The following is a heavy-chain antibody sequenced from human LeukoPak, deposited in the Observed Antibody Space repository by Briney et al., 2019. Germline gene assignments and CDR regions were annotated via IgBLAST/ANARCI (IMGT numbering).Heavy chain of an antibody. CDR2: IYYSGST. CDR3: AREITMIVGGAFDI. D-gene: IGHD3-22*01. Sequence: SETLSLTCSVSGYSISSAYYWGWIRQPPGKGLEWIGSIYYSGSTYYNPSLKSRLTISVDTSKNQFSLKLSSVTAADTAVYYCAREITMIVGGAFDIWGQGTMVTVSS. V-gene: IGHV4-38-2*02. J-gene: IGHJ3*02. CDR1: GYSISSAYY.